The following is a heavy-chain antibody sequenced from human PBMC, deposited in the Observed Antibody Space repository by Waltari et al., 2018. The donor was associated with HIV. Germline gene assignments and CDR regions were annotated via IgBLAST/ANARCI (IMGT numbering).Heavy chain of an antibody. CDR1: GGTFSSSA. D-gene: IGHD3-22*01. CDR2: IIPIFGTA. J-gene: IGHJ4*02. CDR3: ARDQDYYDSSGYPSEQPDYFDY. V-gene: IGHV1-69*12. Sequence: QVQLVQSGAEVKKPGSSVKVSCKASGGTFSSSAISWVRQAPGHGLEWMGGIIPIFGTANYAQKFQGRVTITADESTSTAYMELSSLRSEDTAVYYCARDQDYYDSSGYPSEQPDYFDYWGQGTLVTVSS.